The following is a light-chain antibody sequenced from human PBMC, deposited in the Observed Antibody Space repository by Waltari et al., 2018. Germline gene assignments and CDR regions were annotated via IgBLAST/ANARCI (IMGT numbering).Light chain of an antibody. Sequence: IVLTQSPGTLSLSPGERATLSCRASQSVTSGYFAWYQQKPGQAPRLLIYSTSTRATGIPDRFSGSGSGTDFTLTISRLEPEDFAVYYCQQHVTSPLTFGAGTKVEIK. V-gene: IGKV3-20*01. CDR2: STS. CDR3: QQHVTSPLT. CDR1: QSVTSGY. J-gene: IGKJ4*01.